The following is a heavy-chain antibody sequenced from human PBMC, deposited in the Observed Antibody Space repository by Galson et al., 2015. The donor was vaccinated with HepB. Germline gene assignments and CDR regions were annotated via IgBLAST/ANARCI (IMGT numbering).Heavy chain of an antibody. D-gene: IGHD4-17*01. Sequence: SVKVSCKASGYTFTSYYMHWVRQAPGQGLEWMGIINPSGGSTSYAQKFQGRVTMTRDASTSTVYMELSSLRSEDTAVYYCARSLYGDYIHEELGMDVWGQGTTVTVTS. CDR1: GYTFTSYY. V-gene: IGHV1-46*01. CDR3: ARSLYGDYIHEELGMDV. CDR2: INPSGGST. J-gene: IGHJ6*02.